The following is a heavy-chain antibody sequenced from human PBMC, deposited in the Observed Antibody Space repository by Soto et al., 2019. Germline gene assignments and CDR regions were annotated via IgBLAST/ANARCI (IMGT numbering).Heavy chain of an antibody. CDR2: IYHSGRT. V-gene: IGHV4-31*03. D-gene: IGHD4-17*01. J-gene: IGHJ4*02. CDR1: GVSISGGGYY. CDR3: ASVIGGESEYYFDY. Sequence: TLSLTCTVSGVSISGGGYYWGWIRQHPGKGLEWIGNIYHSGRTYYNPSLKSRVIMSVDTSKNHFSLNLNSVTAADTAMYFCASVIGGESEYYFDYCGQGTLVTVSS.